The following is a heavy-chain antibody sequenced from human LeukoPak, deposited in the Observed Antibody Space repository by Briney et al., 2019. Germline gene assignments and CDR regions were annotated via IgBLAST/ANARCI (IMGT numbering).Heavy chain of an antibody. CDR1: GFTFSSYW. CDR3: ARDGLNYYGSGSFSPYYYYGMDV. J-gene: IGHJ6*02. Sequence: GGSLRLSRAASGFTFSSYWMHWVRQAPGKGLVWVSRINSDGSSTSYADSVKGRFTISRDNAKNTLYLQMDSLRAEDTAVYYCARDGLNYYGSGSFSPYYYYGMDVWGQGTTVTVSS. D-gene: IGHD3-10*01. V-gene: IGHV3-74*01. CDR2: INSDGSST.